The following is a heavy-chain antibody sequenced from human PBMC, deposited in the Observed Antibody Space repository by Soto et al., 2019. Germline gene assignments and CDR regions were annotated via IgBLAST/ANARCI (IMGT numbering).Heavy chain of an antibody. CDR1: GYTFTDYC. CDR3: ARERYQVISDGMDV. D-gene: IGHD2-2*01. CDR2: INPETGAT. V-gene: IGHV1-2*02. J-gene: IGHJ6*02. Sequence: ASVKVSCKASGYTFTDYCVHWVREAPGQGLEWMGWINPETGATSYAQKFQGRVTLSRDTSINTAYLELSSLRFDDAAVYFCARERYQVISDGMDVWGQGTTVTVSS.